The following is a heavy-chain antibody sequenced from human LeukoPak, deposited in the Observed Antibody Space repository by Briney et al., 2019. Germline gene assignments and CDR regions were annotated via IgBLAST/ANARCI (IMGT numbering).Heavy chain of an antibody. CDR1: GGTFSSYA. J-gene: IGHJ3*02. V-gene: IGHV1-69*05. Sequence: GGSLRLSCAASGGTFSSYAISWVPQAPGQGREWMGRIIPIFGTANYAQKFQGRVTITTDESTSTAYTELSSLRSEDTAVYYCARCYYGSGSYIFRSGWFCFDAFDIWGQGTMVTVSS. CDR2: IIPIFGTA. CDR3: ARCYYGSGSYIFRSGWFCFDAFDI. D-gene: IGHD3-10*01.